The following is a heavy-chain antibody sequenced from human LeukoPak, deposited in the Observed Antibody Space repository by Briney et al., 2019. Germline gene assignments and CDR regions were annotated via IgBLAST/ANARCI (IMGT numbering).Heavy chain of an antibody. V-gene: IGHV1-2*02. Sequence: ASVKVSCKASGYTFTGYYMHWVRQAPGQGLEWMGWINPNSGGTNYAQKFQGRVTMTRDTSISTAYMELSRLRSDDTAVYYCARGLGPNSSGWTYDAFDIWGQGTMVTVSS. CDR3: ARGLGPNSSGWTYDAFDI. J-gene: IGHJ3*02. D-gene: IGHD6-19*01. CDR1: GYTFTGYY. CDR2: INPNSGGT.